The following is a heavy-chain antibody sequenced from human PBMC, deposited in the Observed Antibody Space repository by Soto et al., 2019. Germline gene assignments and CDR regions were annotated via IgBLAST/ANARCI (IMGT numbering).Heavy chain of an antibody. CDR2: IQSSGSP. CDR1: GGSFSRFAYY. D-gene: IGHD3-9*01. CDR3: ARYNYTRTGYPAFAY. V-gene: IGHV4-30-4*01. Sequence: QVQLQSSGPGLVKPSQTLSLTCTVSGGSFSRFAYYWSWIRQSPGNGLEWIGYIQSSGSPYYNPSLKSRLTVQITTSKYQFSLKVSPVTVADMAVYYCARYNYTRTGYPAFAYSGQGTLVAVSS. J-gene: IGHJ4*02.